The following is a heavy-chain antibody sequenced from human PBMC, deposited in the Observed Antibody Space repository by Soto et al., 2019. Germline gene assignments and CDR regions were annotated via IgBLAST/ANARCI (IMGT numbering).Heavy chain of an antibody. CDR2: INAGNGNT. CDR3: ARGPWIGYCSSTSCHSLYDY. J-gene: IGHJ4*02. CDR1: GYTFTSYA. Sequence: ASVKVSCKASGYTFTSYAMHWVRQAPGQRLEWMGWINAGNGNTKYSQKFQGRVTMTRNTSTSTAYMELSSLRSEDTAVYYCARGPWIGYCSSTSCHSLYDYWGQGTLVTVSS. D-gene: IGHD2-2*01. V-gene: IGHV1-3*01.